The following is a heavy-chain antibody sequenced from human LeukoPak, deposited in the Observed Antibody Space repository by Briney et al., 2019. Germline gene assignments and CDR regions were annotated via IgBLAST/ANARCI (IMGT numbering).Heavy chain of an antibody. CDR2: IYYSGST. CDR3: ARDRNYYDSSGYYFDY. V-gene: IGHV4-30-4*08. J-gene: IGHJ4*02. D-gene: IGHD3-22*01. CDR1: GGSISSGDYY. Sequence: SQTLSLTCTVSGGSISSGDYYWSWIRQPPGKGLEWIGYIYYSGSTYYDPSLKSRVTISVDTSKNQFSLKLSSVTAADTAVYYCARDRNYYDSSGYYFDYWGQGTLVTVSS.